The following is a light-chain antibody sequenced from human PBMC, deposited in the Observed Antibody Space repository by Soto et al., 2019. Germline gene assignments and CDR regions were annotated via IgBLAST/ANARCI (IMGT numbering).Light chain of an antibody. V-gene: IGKV3-15*01. J-gene: IGKJ1*01. CDR3: QQSDNWPPWT. Sequence: EIVMTQSPAILSVSPGERATLSCRASQSVSSNLAWYQQRPGQAPRLLIYGASTRATGIPARFIGSGSGTEFTLTISSLQSEDFAVYYCQQSDNWPPWTFGQGTKVEIK. CDR1: QSVSSN. CDR2: GAS.